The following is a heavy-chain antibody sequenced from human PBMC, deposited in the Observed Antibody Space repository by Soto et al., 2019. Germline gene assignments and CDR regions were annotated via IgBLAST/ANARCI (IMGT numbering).Heavy chain of an antibody. D-gene: IGHD6-13*01. V-gene: IGHV4-59*08. J-gene: IGHJ4*02. CDR3: ARQGITAVGTVDY. CDR2: IYYSGST. Sequence: SLTCTVSGGSISSYYWSWIRQPPGKGLEWIGYIYYSGSTNYNPSLKSRVTISVDTSKNQFSLKLSSVTAADTAVYYCARQGITAVGTVDYWGQGTLGTVSS. CDR1: GGSISSYY.